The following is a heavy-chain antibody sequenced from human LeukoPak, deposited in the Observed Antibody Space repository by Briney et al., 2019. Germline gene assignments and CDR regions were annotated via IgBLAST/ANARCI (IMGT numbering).Heavy chain of an antibody. Sequence: GASVKVSCKASGYTFTSYGISWVRQAPGQGLEWMGWISAYNGNTNYAQKLQGRVTMTTDTSTSTAYMELRSLRSDDTAVYYCARGRGYYDSSGYFDYWGQGTLVTVSS. CDR1: GYTFTSYG. V-gene: IGHV1-18*04. D-gene: IGHD3-22*01. CDR3: ARGRGYYDSSGYFDY. J-gene: IGHJ4*02. CDR2: ISAYNGNT.